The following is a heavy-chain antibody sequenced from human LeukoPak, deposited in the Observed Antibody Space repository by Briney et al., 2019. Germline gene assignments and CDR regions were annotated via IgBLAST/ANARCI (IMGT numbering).Heavy chain of an antibody. V-gene: IGHV1-8*01. CDR1: GYTFISYD. J-gene: IGHJ4*02. CDR2: MNPNSGNT. Sequence: GASVKVSCKASGYTFISYDINWVRQATGQGLEWMGWMNPNSGNTGYAQKFQGRVTMTRNTSISTAYMELSSLRSEDTAVYYCANSALVNTNWYYFDYWGQGTLVTVSS. CDR3: ANSALVNTNWYYFDY. D-gene: IGHD1-1*01.